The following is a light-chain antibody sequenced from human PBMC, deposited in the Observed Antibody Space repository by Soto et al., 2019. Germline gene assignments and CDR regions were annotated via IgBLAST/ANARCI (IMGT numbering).Light chain of an antibody. V-gene: IGKV3-20*01. CDR2: GAS. J-gene: IGKJ1*01. Sequence: EIVLTQSPATLSLSPGERATLSCRASRGVSDNYLAWYQQKPXXAPTLLIYGASIRDAGITDRLSGSGSGTDFTRTIWRREPGDFEVYYCHPYGSLPRTFGQGAK. CDR3: HPYGSLPRT. CDR1: RGVSDNY.